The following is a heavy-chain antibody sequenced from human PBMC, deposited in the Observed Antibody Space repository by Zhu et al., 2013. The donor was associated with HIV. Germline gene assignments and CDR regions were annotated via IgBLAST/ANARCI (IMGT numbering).Heavy chain of an antibody. V-gene: IGHV1-2*02. CDR3: ARGNDILVDYYYYYMDV. J-gene: IGHJ6*03. D-gene: IGHD3-9*01. CDR1: GYTFTSYY. Sequence: QVQLVQSGAEVKSPGASVKVSCKASGYTFTSYYIHWVRQTPGQGLEWMGWISPNTGDANYAQKFQGRVTMTRDTSITTAYMDLSSLTSDDTAVYYCARGNDILVDYYYYYMDVWGKGTTVTVSS. CDR2: ISPNTGDA.